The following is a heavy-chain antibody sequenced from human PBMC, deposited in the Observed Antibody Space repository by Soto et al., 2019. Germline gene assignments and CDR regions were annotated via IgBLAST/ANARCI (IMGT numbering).Heavy chain of an antibody. CDR1: GFTFSSYA. D-gene: IGHD4-4*01. J-gene: IGHJ6*02. V-gene: IGHV3-23*01. Sequence: GGSLRLSCAASGFTFSSYAIIWVRQAPGKGLEWVSGLYGSGGGIHYADSVRGRFTISRDNYENSVYLQMNSLRDEDTAVYYCVKPPVITASYYYYDMDVWGQGTTVTV. CDR2: LYGSGGGI. CDR3: VKPPVITASYYYYDMDV.